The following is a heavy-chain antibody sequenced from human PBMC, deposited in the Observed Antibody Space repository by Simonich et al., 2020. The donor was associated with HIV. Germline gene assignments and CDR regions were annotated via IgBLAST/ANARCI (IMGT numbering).Heavy chain of an antibody. CDR3: ARDWAIFGPRDGMNV. J-gene: IGHJ6*02. D-gene: IGHD3-3*01. CDR2: KKQDGRKK. V-gene: IGHV3-7*01. CDR1: GFTFISFW. Sequence: EVQLVESGGDLVQPGRSLRLSCASSGFTFISFWMPWVGQAPVRGLEGVANKKQDGRKKYYVDAGKGRFTTSRDNAKISLYLQMNSLRAEETAVYYCARDWAIFGPRDGMNVWGQGTTVTVSS.